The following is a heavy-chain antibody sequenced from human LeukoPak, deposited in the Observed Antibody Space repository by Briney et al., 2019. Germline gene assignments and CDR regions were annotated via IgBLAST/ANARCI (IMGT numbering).Heavy chain of an antibody. CDR3: AREEDSSAIRSSDGMDV. CDR2: ISKGSTYI. CDR1: GFTFSSYT. J-gene: IGHJ6*02. D-gene: IGHD6-6*01. Sequence: PGGSLRLSCAASGFTFSSYTMNWVRQAPGKGLEWVACISKGSTYIYYADSVKGRFTISRDNAKNPVDLQMNSLRAEDTAVYYCAREEDSSAIRSSDGMDVWGQGTTVTVSS. V-gene: IGHV3-21*01.